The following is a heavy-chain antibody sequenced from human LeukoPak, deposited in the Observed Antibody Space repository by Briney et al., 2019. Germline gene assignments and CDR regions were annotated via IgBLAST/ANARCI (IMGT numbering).Heavy chain of an antibody. CDR2: INPNSGGT. J-gene: IGHJ4*02. CDR1: GGTFSSYT. CDR3: AALAVAGNFDY. V-gene: IGHV1-2*02. Sequence: ASVKVSCKASGGTFSSYTISWVRQAPGQGLEWMGWINPNSGGTNYAQKFQGRVTMTRDTSISAAYMELSRLRSDDTAVYYCAALAVAGNFDYWGQGTLVTVSS. D-gene: IGHD6-19*01.